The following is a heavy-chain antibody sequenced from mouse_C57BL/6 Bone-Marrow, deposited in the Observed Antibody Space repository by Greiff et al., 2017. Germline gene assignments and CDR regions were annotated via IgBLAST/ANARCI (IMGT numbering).Heavy chain of an antibody. V-gene: IGHV1-69*01. CDR1: GYTFTSYW. CDR2: IDPSGSYT. CDR3: ATAVVYYYAMDY. J-gene: IGHJ4*01. Sequence: VQLQQPGAELVMPGASVKLSCKASGYTFTSYWMHWVKQRPGQGLEWIGEIDPSGSYTNYNQKFKGKSTLTVDTSSSTAYMQLSSLTSEDSAIYYCATAVVYYYAMDYWGQGTSVTVSS. D-gene: IGHD1-1*02.